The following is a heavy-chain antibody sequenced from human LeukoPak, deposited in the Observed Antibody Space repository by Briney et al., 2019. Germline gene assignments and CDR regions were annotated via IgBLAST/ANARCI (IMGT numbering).Heavy chain of an antibody. CDR3: ARHATYDFRSGYSKLYFDY. Sequence: SETLSLTCAVYGGSFSGYYWGWIRQPPGKGLEWIGSIYYSGSTYYNPSLKSRVTISVDTSKNQFSLKLSSVTAADTAVYYCARHATYDFRSGYSKLYFDYWGQGTLVTVSS. CDR2: IYYSGST. J-gene: IGHJ4*02. D-gene: IGHD3-3*01. CDR1: GGSFSGYY. V-gene: IGHV4-39*01.